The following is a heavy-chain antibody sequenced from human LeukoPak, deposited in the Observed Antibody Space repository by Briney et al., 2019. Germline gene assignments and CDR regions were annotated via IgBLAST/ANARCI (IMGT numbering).Heavy chain of an antibody. Sequence: SETLSLTCAVYGGSFSGYYWSWIRQPPGKGLEWIGEINHSGSTNYNPSLKSRVTISVDTSKNQFSLKLSSVAAADTAVYYCARGNYGDPSPYFDYWGQGTLVTVSS. CDR2: INHSGST. CDR3: ARGNYGDPSPYFDY. CDR1: GGSFSGYY. D-gene: IGHD4-17*01. V-gene: IGHV4-34*01. J-gene: IGHJ4*02.